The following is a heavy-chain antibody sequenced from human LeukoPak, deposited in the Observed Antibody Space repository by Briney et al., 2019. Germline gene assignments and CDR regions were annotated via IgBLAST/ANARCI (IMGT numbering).Heavy chain of an antibody. CDR1: GFTFSSYA. D-gene: IGHD3-10*01. CDR3: AKVGGSGSYYQYYFDY. V-gene: IGHV3-23*01. J-gene: IGHJ4*02. CDR2: ISGSGGST. Sequence: PGGSLRLSCAASGFTFSSYAMSWVRQAPGKGLEWVSAISGSGGSTYYADSVKGRFTISRDNSKNTLYLQMNSLRAEDTAVYYCAKVGGSGSYYQYYFDYWGQGTLVTVSS.